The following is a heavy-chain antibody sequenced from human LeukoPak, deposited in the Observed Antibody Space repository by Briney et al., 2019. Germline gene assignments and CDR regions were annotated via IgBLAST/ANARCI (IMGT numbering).Heavy chain of an antibody. Sequence: GGSLRLPSAASGFTFGSYAMYWVRQAPGRGLEWVSGISGSGGSTFYVDSVKGRFTISRDNSENTVYLQMNSLRADDTAVYYCAKTTAGYSSGRYPGWPVDYWGQGTLVTVSS. CDR2: ISGSGGST. J-gene: IGHJ4*02. CDR3: AKTTAGYSSGRYPGWPVDY. CDR1: GFTFGSYA. V-gene: IGHV3-23*01. D-gene: IGHD6-19*01.